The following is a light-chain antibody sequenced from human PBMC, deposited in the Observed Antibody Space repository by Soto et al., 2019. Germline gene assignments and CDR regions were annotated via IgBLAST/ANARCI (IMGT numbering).Light chain of an antibody. J-gene: IGLJ1*01. CDR1: SSNIGAGYE. CDR3: QSYDSSLSGYV. V-gene: IGLV1-40*01. CDR2: ENN. Sequence: QSVLPQPPSVSEAPGQRVTISCTGSSSNIGAGYEAHWYQQVPGTAPKLLIYENNNRPSGVPDRFSGSKSGTSASLAITGLQAEDEAENYCQSYDSSLSGYVVGTGTKVTVL.